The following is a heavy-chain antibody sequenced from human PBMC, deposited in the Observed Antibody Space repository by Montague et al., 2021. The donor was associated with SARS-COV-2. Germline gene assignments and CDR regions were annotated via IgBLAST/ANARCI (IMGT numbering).Heavy chain of an antibody. D-gene: IGHD4-23*01. Sequence: SETLSLTCTVSGGSISSNLFYWGWIRQTPGKALEWIGDISYTGSTYYNPSLKSRVTVAVDTSTNQFSLRLSSLTAADTAMYYCARHVVPCGGNCRIWYFDLWGRGSLVTVSS. CDR2: ISYTGST. CDR3: ARHVVPCGGNCRIWYFDL. J-gene: IGHJ2*01. V-gene: IGHV4-39*01. CDR1: GGSISSNLFY.